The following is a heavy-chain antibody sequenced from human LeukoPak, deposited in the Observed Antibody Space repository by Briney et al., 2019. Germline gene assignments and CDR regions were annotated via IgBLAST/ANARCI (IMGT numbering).Heavy chain of an antibody. CDR1: GGSISSYY. V-gene: IGHV4-59*08. CDR2: ISDSGST. J-gene: IGHJ4*02. D-gene: IGHD3-22*01. Sequence: KPSETLSLTCTVSGGSISSYYWTWIRQPPGKGLEWIGYISDSGSTNYNPSLKSRVTISVDTSKKQFSLKLTSVTAADTAVYYCARPSNYYDSSDSFDYWGQGTLVTVSS. CDR3: ARPSNYYDSSDSFDY.